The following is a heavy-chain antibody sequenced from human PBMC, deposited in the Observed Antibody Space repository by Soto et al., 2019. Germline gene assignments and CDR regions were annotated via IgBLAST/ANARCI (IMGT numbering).Heavy chain of an antibody. J-gene: IGHJ4*02. CDR3: PRDGGFEY. CDR2: MNNSGST. V-gene: IGHV4-34*01. Sequence: QVQLQQWGAGLLKPSETLSLTCAVSGGSFSGYYWNWIRQPPGKGLEWIGEMNNSGSTNYNPYLTRRVTISVDPSKNQFSLNLSSVTAAHTAVYYCPRDGGFEYWGQGTLVTESS. CDR1: GGSFSGYY.